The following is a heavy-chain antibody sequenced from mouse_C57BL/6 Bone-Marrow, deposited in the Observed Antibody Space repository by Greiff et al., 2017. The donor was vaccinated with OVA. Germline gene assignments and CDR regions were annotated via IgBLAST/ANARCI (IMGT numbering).Heavy chain of an antibody. CDR1: GYTFTSYW. J-gene: IGHJ4*01. CDR2: IYPGSGST. CDR3: ASDGLRSFLYYAKYY. Sequence: VQLQQPGAELVKPGASVKMSCKASGYTFTSYWITWVKQRPGNGLEWIGDIYPGSGSTYYNEKFKSTSTLTVDTSSSTASMQLSSLTSEDSAFDYCASDGLRSFLYYAKYYWGQGTTVTVSS. D-gene: IGHD2-2*01. V-gene: IGHV1-55*01.